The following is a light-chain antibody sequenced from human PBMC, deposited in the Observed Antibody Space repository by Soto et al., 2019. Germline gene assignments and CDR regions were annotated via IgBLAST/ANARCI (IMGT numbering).Light chain of an antibody. CDR2: GAS. Sequence: EIVMTQSPATLSVCPGERATLSCRVSQSVSSNFAWYQQKPGQAPRLLLYGASTRATGIPARFSGSGSGTEFTLTISSLQSEDFAVYYCQQYNNWPPVTFGQGTKVDIK. J-gene: IGKJ1*01. V-gene: IGKV3-15*01. CDR1: QSVSSN. CDR3: QQYNNWPPVT.